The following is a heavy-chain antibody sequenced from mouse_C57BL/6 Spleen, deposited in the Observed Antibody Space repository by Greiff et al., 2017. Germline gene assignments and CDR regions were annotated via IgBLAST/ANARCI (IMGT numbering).Heavy chain of an antibody. CDR2: IDPSDSET. V-gene: IGHV1-52*01. Sequence: QVQLQQSGAELVRPGSSVKLSCKASGYTFTSYWMHWVKQRPIQGLEWIGNIDPSDSETHYNQKFKDKATLTVDKSSSTAYMQLSSLTSEDSAVYYCARPTVVPHYYAMDYWGQGTSVTVSS. D-gene: IGHD1-1*01. J-gene: IGHJ4*01. CDR3: ARPTVVPHYYAMDY. CDR1: GYTFTSYW.